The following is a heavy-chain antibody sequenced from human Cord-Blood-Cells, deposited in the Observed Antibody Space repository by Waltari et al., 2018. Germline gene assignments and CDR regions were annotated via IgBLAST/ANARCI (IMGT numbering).Heavy chain of an antibody. J-gene: IGHJ5*02. CDR2: IYYSGST. Sequence: QLQLQESGPGLVKPSETLSLTCTFSGGSISSSSSYWAWIRQPPGKGLEWIGSIYYSGSTYYNPSLKSRVTISVDTSKNQFSLKLSSVTAADTAVYYCARLFVEMAIIFFDPWGQGTLVTVSS. D-gene: IGHD2-21*01. V-gene: IGHV4-39*07. CDR1: GGSISSSSSY. CDR3: ARLFVEMAIIFFDP.